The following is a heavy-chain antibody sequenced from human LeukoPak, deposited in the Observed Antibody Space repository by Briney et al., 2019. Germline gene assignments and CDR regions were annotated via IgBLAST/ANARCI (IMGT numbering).Heavy chain of an antibody. CDR3: AGRNCSNGVCSFDP. V-gene: IGHV3-21*01. J-gene: IGHJ5*02. Sequence: GGSLRLSCAASGSTFRTYSMSWVRQAPGKGLEWVSSISSSSSSIYYADSVKGRFTISRDNAKNSLYLQMNSLRAEDTAVYYCAGRNCSNGVCSFDPWGQGTLVTVSS. D-gene: IGHD2-8*01. CDR2: ISSSSSSI. CDR1: GSTFRTYS.